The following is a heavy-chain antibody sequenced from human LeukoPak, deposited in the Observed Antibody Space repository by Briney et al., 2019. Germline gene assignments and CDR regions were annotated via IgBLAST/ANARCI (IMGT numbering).Heavy chain of an antibody. CDR1: GFTFGDYA. Sequence: GGSLRLSCTASGFTFGDYAMSWVRQAPGKGLEWVGFIRSKAYGGTTECAASVKGRFTISRDDSKSIAYLQMNSLKTEDTAVYYCTRDTHGSGSYYIWFDPWGQGTLVTVSS. D-gene: IGHD3-10*01. V-gene: IGHV3-49*04. J-gene: IGHJ5*02. CDR2: IRSKAYGGTT. CDR3: TRDTHGSGSYYIWFDP.